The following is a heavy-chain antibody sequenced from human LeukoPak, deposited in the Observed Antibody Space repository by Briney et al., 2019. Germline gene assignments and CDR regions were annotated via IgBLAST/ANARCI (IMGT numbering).Heavy chain of an antibody. D-gene: IGHD6-13*01. CDR2: IIPILGIA. J-gene: IGHJ6*03. V-gene: IGHV1-69*04. CDR3: ASGVIAAAGTLWDYYYYYMDV. CDR1: GGTFSSYA. Sequence: EASVKVSCKASGGTFSSYAISWVRQAPGQGLEWMGRIIPILGIANYAQKFQGRVTITADKSTSTAYMELSSLRSEDTAVYYCASGVIAAAGTLWDYYYYYMDVWGKGTTVTVSS.